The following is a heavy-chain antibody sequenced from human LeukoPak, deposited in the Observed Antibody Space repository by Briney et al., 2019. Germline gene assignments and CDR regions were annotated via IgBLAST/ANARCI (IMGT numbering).Heavy chain of an antibody. CDR1: GFTFSSYG. V-gene: IGHV3-30*18. Sequence: GGSLRLSCAASGFTFSSYGMHWVRQAPGKGLEWVAVISYDGSNKYYADSVKGRFTISRDNSKNTLYLQMDSLRAEDTAVYYCAKAGGTVVTPWFDPWGQGTLVTVSS. J-gene: IGHJ5*02. CDR2: ISYDGSNK. CDR3: AKAGGTVVTPWFDP. D-gene: IGHD4-23*01.